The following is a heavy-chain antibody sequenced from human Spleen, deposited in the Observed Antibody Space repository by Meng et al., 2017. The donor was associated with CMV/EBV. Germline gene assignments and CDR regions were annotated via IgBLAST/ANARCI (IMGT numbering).Heavy chain of an antibody. D-gene: IGHD3-22*01. Sequence: ASVKVSCKASGYTFTDCYMHWVRQAPGQGLEWMGWVNTKSGDTSYAQNFQGRVTMTRDTSISTAYMELRGLRSDDTALYYCERVLYDSSGYFLFDYWGQGTLVTVS. CDR3: ERVLYDSSGYFLFDY. CDR2: VNTKSGDT. V-gene: IGHV1-2*02. CDR1: GYTFTDCY. J-gene: IGHJ4*02.